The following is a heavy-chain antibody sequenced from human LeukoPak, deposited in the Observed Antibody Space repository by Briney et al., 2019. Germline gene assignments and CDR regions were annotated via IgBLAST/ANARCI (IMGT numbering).Heavy chain of an antibody. J-gene: IGHJ5*02. V-gene: IGHV4-59*12. CDR2: IYHSGST. D-gene: IGHD6-13*01. CDR3: ARDPLEAGGSFGWFEP. CDR1: GGSISSYY. Sequence: SETLSLTCTVSGGSISSYYWSWIRQPPGKGLEWIGYIYHSGSTYYNPSLKSRVTISVDRSKNQFSLKLSSVTAADTAVYFCARDPLEAGGSFGWFEPWGQGTLVTVSA.